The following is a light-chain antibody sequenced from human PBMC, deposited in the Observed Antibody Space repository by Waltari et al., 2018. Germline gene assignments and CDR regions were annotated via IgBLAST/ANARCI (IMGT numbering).Light chain of an antibody. CDR2: DVT. CDR3: NSHSTTTPVV. CDR1: STDVGSYNY. V-gene: IGLV2-14*03. J-gene: IGLJ2*01. Sequence: QSALTQPASVSGSPGQSITISCTGTSTDVGSYNYVSWYQQYPGKAPQLIIYDVTQRPSGIPTRFSGSKSGNTASLTISGLQAEDEADYVCNSHSTTTPVVFGGGTKVTVL.